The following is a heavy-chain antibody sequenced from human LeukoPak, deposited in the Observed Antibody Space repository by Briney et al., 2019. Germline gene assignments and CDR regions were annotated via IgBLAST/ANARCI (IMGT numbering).Heavy chain of an antibody. J-gene: IGHJ4*02. CDR1: AFTFSDYS. Sequence: GGTLTLTCAASAFTFSDYSRNWVRQAPGKGLEGVAYINGRGSTIYYADPVRGGITIVKDSAKKSMYMQMNRLRAEATAVYYWARDLVKISSYYFDYWGQGTLVTVSS. CDR3: ARDLVKISSYYFDY. V-gene: IGHV3-48*01. CDR2: INGRGSTI. D-gene: IGHD2-15*01.